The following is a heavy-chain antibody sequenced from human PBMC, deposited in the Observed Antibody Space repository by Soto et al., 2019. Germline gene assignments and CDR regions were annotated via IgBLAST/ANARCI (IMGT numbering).Heavy chain of an antibody. Sequence: QLQLQESGPGLVKPSETLSLTCTVSGGSISSSSYYWGWIRQPPGQGLEWIGSIYYSGSTYYNPSLKSRVTLSVDTSKNPFSLRMSSVSAADTAVYYSARQPSCSSTSCYAFSNWFDPWGQGTLVTVSS. V-gene: IGHV4-39*01. CDR1: GGSISSSSYY. CDR3: ARQPSCSSTSCYAFSNWFDP. CDR2: IYYSGST. D-gene: IGHD2-2*01. J-gene: IGHJ5*02.